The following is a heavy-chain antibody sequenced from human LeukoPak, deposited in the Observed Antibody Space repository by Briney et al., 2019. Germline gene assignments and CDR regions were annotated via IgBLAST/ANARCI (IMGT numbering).Heavy chain of an antibody. Sequence: GASAKVSCKASGYTFTGYYMHWVRQAPGQGLEWMGWINPNSGGTNYAQKFQGRVTMTRDTSISTAYMELSRLRSDDTAVYYCARARQEYYYDSTGYRYAFDIWGQGTMVTVSS. D-gene: IGHD3-22*01. CDR2: INPNSGGT. J-gene: IGHJ3*02. V-gene: IGHV1-2*02. CDR3: ARARQEYYYDSTGYRYAFDI. CDR1: GYTFTGYY.